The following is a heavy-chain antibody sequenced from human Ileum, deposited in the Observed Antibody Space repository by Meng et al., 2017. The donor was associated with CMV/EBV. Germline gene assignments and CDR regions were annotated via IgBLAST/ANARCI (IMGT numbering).Heavy chain of an antibody. Sequence: GESLKISCKNSGFNVATFWIAWVRQMPGKGLEWMGIIYLDDSDTRYSSSFQGQVTISADKSITTASLQWSSLKASDTAMYYCASPRITGDAFDFWGQGTMVTVSS. CDR1: GFNVATFW. D-gene: IGHD1-20*01. CDR3: ASPRITGDAFDF. V-gene: IGHV5-51*01. J-gene: IGHJ3*01. CDR2: IYLDDSDT.